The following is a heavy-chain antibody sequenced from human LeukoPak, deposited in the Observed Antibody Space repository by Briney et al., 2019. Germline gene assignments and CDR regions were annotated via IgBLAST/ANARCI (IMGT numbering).Heavy chain of an antibody. J-gene: IGHJ5*02. CDR1: GYSFTSYW. Sequence: GESLKISCKGSGYSFTSYWIGWVRQMPGKGLEWMGIIYPGDSDTRYSPSFQGQVTISADKSISTAYLQWSSLKASDTAMYYCARLGAYCSSTSCYTKAPTGFDPWGQGTQVTVSS. CDR2: IYPGDSDT. V-gene: IGHV5-51*01. D-gene: IGHD2-2*02. CDR3: ARLGAYCSSTSCYTKAPTGFDP.